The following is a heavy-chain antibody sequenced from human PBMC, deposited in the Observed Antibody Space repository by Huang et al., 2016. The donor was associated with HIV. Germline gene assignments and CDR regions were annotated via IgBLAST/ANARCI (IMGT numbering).Heavy chain of an antibody. J-gene: IGHJ6*03. Sequence: QLLLQESGPGLVKPSEALALTCAVSGGSIRSSDYPWGWIRQPPGKGLEWIGSIYIRGMPPSSPALKRRVTIAVDMSKNLCCLSLTSMTAADTAVYYCARHREGPVAYYSGWGSHLNYMDVWGRGRTVVVSS. CDR1: GGSIRSSDYP. CDR2: IYIRGMP. CDR3: ARHREGPVAYYSGWGSHLNYMDV. V-gene: IGHV4-39*01. D-gene: IGHD3-10*01.